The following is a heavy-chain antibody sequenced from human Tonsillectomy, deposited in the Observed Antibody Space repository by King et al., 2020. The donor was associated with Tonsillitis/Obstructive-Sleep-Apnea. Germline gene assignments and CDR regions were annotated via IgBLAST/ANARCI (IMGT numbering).Heavy chain of an antibody. CDR2: IDWDDDK. CDR1: GFSLSTSEMC. J-gene: IGHJ6*03. V-gene: IGHV2-70*11. D-gene: IGHD3-9*01. CDR3: ARRYYDILTGFYYMDV. Sequence: VTLKESGPALVKPTQTLTLTCTFSGFSLSTSEMCVSWIRQPPGKALEWLARIDWDDDKYYSTSLKTRLTISKDTSKNQVVLTMTNMDPVDTATYYCARRYYDILTGFYYMDVCGNGTTFTVSS.